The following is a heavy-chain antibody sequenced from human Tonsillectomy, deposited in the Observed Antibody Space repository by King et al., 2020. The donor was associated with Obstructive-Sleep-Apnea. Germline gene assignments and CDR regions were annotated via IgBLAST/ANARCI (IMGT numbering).Heavy chain of an antibody. J-gene: IGHJ6*02. CDR3: ARDLRAVPPYHYAVDV. CDR2: IYYSGGT. V-gene: IGHV4-31*03. Sequence: VQLQESGPGLLKPSQTLSLTCTVSGGSISSGGYYWSWIRQHPGKDLEWIGFIYYSGGTYYNPSLKGRVTISAATSRNQFSLNLSAVTAADTAVYYCARDLRAVPPYHYAVDVWGQGTTVTVSS. CDR1: GGSISSGGYY. D-gene: IGHD1-1*01.